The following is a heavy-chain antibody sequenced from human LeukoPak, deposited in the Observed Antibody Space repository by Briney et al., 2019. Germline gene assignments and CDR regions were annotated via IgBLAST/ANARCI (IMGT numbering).Heavy chain of an antibody. CDR2: ISYDGSNK. J-gene: IGHJ1*01. D-gene: IGHD3-16*01. CDR3: ARIQGRRWGGYFQH. CDR1: GFTFNNYA. Sequence: GGSLRLSCAASGFTFNNYAMHWVRQAPGKGLEWVAVISYDGSNKYYADSVKGRFTISRDNSKNTLYLQMNSLRAEDTAVYYCARIQGRRWGGYFQHWGQGTLVTVSS. V-gene: IGHV3-30-3*01.